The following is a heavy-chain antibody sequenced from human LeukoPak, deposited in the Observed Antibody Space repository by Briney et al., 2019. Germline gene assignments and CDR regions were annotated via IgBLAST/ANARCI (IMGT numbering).Heavy chain of an antibody. Sequence: GGSLRLSCAASGFTFSSYGMHWVRQAPGKGLEWVAVISYDGSNKYYADSVKGRFTISRDNSKNTLYLQMNSLRAEDTAVYYCAKDTVLLWFGDPYYFDYWGQGTLVTVSS. V-gene: IGHV3-30*18. CDR1: GFTFSSYG. D-gene: IGHD3-10*01. CDR3: AKDTVLLWFGDPYYFDY. CDR2: ISYDGSNK. J-gene: IGHJ4*02.